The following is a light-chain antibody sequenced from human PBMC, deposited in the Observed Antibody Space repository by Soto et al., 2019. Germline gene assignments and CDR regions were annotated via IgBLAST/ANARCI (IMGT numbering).Light chain of an antibody. J-gene: IGKJ1*01. V-gene: IGKV3-15*01. CDR1: QSLSTN. CDR2: DAL. CDR3: QQYNQWPWT. Sequence: EIVMTQSPGTLSVSPGEGASLSCRASQSLSTNLAWYQQKPGQAPRLLIYDALSRATGIPARFSGSGSGTDFTLTISNVQSEDFAVYYCQQYNQWPWTFGQGTKGDI.